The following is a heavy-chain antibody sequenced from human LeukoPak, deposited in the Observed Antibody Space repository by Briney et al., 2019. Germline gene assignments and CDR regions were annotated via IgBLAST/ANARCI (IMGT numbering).Heavy chain of an antibody. V-gene: IGHV4-31*03. CDR3: ARAVIPLYSSSPVSYYFDY. CDR1: GGSISSGGYY. Sequence: SETLSLTCTVSGGSISSGGYYWSWIRQHPGQGLEWIGYIYYSGSTYYNPSLKSRVTISVDTSKNQFSLKLSSVTAADTAVYYCARAVIPLYSSSPVSYYFDYWGQGTLVTVSS. CDR2: IYYSGST. J-gene: IGHJ4*02. D-gene: IGHD6-13*01.